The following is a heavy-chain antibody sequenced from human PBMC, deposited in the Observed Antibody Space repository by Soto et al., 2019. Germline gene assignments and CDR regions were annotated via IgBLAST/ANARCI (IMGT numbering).Heavy chain of an antibody. J-gene: IGHJ6*02. CDR3: AKVRIVVVEPSGYGMDV. V-gene: IGHV3-21*01. Sequence: PGGSLRLSCAASGFTFSSYSMNWVRQAPGKGLEWVSSISSGSSYIYYADSVKGRFTISRDNSKNTLYLQMNSLRAEDTAVYYCAKVRIVVVEPSGYGMDVWGQGTTVTVSS. D-gene: IGHD2-15*01. CDR1: GFTFSSYS. CDR2: ISSGSSYI.